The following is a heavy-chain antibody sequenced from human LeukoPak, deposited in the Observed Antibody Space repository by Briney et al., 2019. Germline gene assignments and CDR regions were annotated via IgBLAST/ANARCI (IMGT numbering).Heavy chain of an antibody. D-gene: IGHD6-19*01. Sequence: ASVKVSCKASGYTFTSYGISWVRQAPGQGLEWMGWISADSGNTNYAQKFQGAVTMTTDTSTSTGYMELRSLRSDATAVYYCARDLRGWPYYFDYWGQGTLVTVSS. CDR1: GYTFTSYG. CDR3: ARDLRGWPYYFDY. J-gene: IGHJ4*02. CDR2: ISADSGNT. V-gene: IGHV1-18*01.